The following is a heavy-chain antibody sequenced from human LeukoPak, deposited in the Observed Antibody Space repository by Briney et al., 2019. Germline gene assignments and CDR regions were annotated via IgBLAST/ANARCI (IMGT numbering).Heavy chain of an antibody. J-gene: IGHJ4*02. CDR2: ISSSGSTI. D-gene: IGHD6-13*01. Sequence: GGSLRLSCAASGFTFSDYYMSWIRQAPGKGLEWVSYISSSGSTIYYADSVKGRFTISRDNAKNSLYLQMNSLRAEDTAVYYCARIKDSSSWYKYYFDYWGQGTLVTVSS. V-gene: IGHV3-11*01. CDR1: GFTFSDYY. CDR3: ARIKDSSSWYKYYFDY.